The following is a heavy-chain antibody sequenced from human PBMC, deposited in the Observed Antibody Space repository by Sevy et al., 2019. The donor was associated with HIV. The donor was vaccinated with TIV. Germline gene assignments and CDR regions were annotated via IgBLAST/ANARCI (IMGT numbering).Heavy chain of an antibody. CDR1: GFTFAGYA. CDR2: ISGGGGST. CDR3: AKGGEAARLKNYYYYGMDV. J-gene: IGHJ6*02. V-gene: IGHV3-23*01. Sequence: GGSQRLSCAASGFTFAGYAMSWVRQAPGKGLEWVSAISGGGGSTYYADSVKGRFTISRDNSKNTLYLQMNSLRAEDAALYYCAKGGEAARLKNYYYYGMDVWGQGTTVTVSS. D-gene: IGHD3-16*01.